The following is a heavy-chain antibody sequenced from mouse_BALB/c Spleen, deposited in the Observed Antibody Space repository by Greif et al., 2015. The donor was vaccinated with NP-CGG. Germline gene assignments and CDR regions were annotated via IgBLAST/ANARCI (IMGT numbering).Heavy chain of an antibody. V-gene: IGHV5-17*02. CDR2: ISSGSSTI. J-gene: IGHJ2*01. CDR1: GFTFSSFG. Sequence: EVQVVESGGGLVQPGGSRKLSCAASGFTFSSFGVHWVRQAPEKGLEWVAYISSGSSTIYYADTVKGRFTISRDNPKNTLFLQMTSLRSEDTAMYYCARGLGYFDYWGQGTTLTVSS. D-gene: IGHD3-3*01. CDR3: ARGLGYFDY.